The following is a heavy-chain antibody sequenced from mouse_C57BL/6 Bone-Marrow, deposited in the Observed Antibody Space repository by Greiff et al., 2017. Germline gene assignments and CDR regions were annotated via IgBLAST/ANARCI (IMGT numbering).Heavy chain of an antibody. D-gene: IGHD2-5*01. CDR3: ARPYDSNYWYFDV. J-gene: IGHJ1*03. CDR2: IYPGRGST. V-gene: IGHV1-55*01. CDR1: GYTFTSYW. Sequence: QVQLQQPGAELVKPGASVKMSCKASGYTFTSYWITWVKQRPGQGLEWIGDIYPGRGSTNYNEKVKSKATLTVDTSSSTAYMQLSSLTTEDSAVYYCARPYDSNYWYFDVWGTGTTVTVSA.